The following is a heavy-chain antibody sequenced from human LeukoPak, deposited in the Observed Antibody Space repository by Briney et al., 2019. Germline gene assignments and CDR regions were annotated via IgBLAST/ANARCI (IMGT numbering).Heavy chain of an antibody. CDR1: GGHIDSVY. V-gene: IGHV4-4*08. J-gene: IGHJ4*02. Sequence: PSETLSLTCSVSGGHIDSVYWNWFRQPPGKGLVWIGYIDNSGSTKYNPSLQSRITMSRDTSKKQFSLKLTSVTAADTAMYYCASGAGWLIDYWGQGTLVSVSS. D-gene: IGHD6-19*01. CDR2: IDNSGST. CDR3: ASGAGWLIDY.